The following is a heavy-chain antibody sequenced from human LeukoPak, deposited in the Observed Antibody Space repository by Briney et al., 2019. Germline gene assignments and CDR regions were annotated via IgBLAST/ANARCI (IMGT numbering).Heavy chain of an antibody. CDR1: GYSFTSYW. D-gene: IGHD5-18*01. V-gene: IGHV5-51*01. J-gene: IGHJ4*02. CDR3: AVSSGDSYGLNYFDY. CDR2: IYPGDSDT. Sequence: GESLKISCKGSGYSFTSYWIGWVRQMPGKGLEWMGIIYPGDSDTRYSPSFQGQVTISADKSISTAYLQWSSLKASDTAMYYCAVSSGDSYGLNYFDYWGQGTLVTVSS.